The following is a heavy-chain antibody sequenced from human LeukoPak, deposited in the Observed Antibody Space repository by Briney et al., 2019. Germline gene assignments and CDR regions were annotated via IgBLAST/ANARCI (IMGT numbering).Heavy chain of an antibody. CDR3: ARVRATDYYYYGMDV. V-gene: IGHV3-30-3*01. J-gene: IGHJ6*02. CDR1: GFTFSSYA. Sequence: GGSLRLSCAATGFTFSSYAMHWVRQAPGKGLKWVAVISYDGSNKYYADSVKGRFTISRDNSKNTLYLQMNSLRAEDTAVYYCARVRATDYYYYGMDVWGQGTTVTVSS. CDR2: ISYDGSNK.